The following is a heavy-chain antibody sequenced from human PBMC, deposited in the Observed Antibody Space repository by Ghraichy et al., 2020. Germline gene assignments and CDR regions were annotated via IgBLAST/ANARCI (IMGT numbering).Heavy chain of an antibody. D-gene: IGHD4-17*01. V-gene: IGHV3-33*01. CDR2: IWYDGSNK. CDR1: GFTFSSYG. J-gene: IGHJ6*02. CDR3: ARRMWRDYGDYPGVNYYYYYGMDV. Sequence: GGSLRLSCAASGFTFSSYGMHRVRQAPGKGLEWVAVIWYDGSNKYYADSVKGRFTISRDNSKNTLYLQMTSLRAEDTAVYYCARRMWRDYGDYPGVNYYYYYGMDVWGQGTTVTVSS.